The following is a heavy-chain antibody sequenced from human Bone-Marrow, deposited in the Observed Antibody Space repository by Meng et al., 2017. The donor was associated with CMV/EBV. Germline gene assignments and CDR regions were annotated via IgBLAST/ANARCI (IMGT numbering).Heavy chain of an antibody. J-gene: IGHJ4*02. CDR2: ISYDGGNK. CDR3: ARITLTNRVGGYFDS. CDR1: GFTFDDYA. Sequence: GESLKISCAASGFTFDDYAMHWVRQAPGKGLEWVAVISYDGGNKYYTDSVKGRFTISRDNSKNTLYLQMNSLRPEDTAVYYCARITLTNRVGGYFDSWGQGTLVTVSS. D-gene: IGHD1-26*01. V-gene: IGHV3-30-3*01.